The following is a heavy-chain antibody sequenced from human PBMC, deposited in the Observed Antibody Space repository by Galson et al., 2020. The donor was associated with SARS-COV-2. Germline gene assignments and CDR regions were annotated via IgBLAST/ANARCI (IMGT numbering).Heavy chain of an antibody. J-gene: IGHJ6*02. CDR3: ARDRRITIFGVVSPLGYYGMDV. D-gene: IGHD3-3*01. V-gene: IGHV1-2*04. CDR1: GYTFTGYY. Sequence: ASVKVSCKASGYTFTGYYMHWVRQAPGQGLEWMGWINPNSGGTNYAQKFQGWVTMTRDTSISTAYMELSRLRSDDTAVYYCARDRRITIFGVVSPLGYYGMDVWGQGTTVTVSS. CDR2: INPNSGGT.